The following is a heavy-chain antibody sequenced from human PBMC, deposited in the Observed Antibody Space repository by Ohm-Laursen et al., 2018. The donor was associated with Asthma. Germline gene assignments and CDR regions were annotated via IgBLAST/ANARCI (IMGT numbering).Heavy chain of an antibody. CDR2: LFYSGNT. D-gene: IGHD2-15*01. V-gene: IGHV4-39*01. Sequence: SDTLSLTCIVSGGSFSTSSRSYWGWIRQPPGKGLEWIGCLFYSGNTHYNPSLQSRITISEDTSKNQVPLEVNPVTAADTAVYFCAFCTGGTCYSGVFDVWGQGVRVTVSS. CDR1: GGSFSTSSRSY. CDR3: AFCTGGTCYSGVFDV. J-gene: IGHJ3*01.